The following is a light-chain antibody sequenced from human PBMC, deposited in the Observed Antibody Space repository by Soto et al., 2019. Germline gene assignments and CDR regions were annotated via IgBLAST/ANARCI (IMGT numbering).Light chain of an antibody. CDR2: GAS. Sequence: EIVMTQSPATMSVSPGERATLFCRASQSVSSTLAWYQQKPGQAPRLLIYGASTRATGIPARFSGSGSGTEFTLTISSLQSEDFAVYFCQQYNNWPPSWTFGQGTKVDIK. J-gene: IGKJ1*01. V-gene: IGKV3-15*01. CDR1: QSVSST. CDR3: QQYNNWPPSWT.